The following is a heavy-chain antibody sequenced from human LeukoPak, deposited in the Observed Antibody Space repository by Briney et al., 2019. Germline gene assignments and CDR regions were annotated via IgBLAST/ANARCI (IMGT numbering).Heavy chain of an antibody. CDR3: AGGNGYYGPSTR. J-gene: IGHJ4*02. CDR2: IHYSGST. D-gene: IGHD3-10*01. V-gene: IGHV4-59*01. Sequence: SETLSLTCTVSSDSISSYYWSWIRQPPGKGLEWIGYIHYSGSTNYNPSLKSRVTISVDTSKNQFSLKQSSVTAADTAVYYCAGGNGYYGPSTRWGQGTLVTVSS. CDR1: SDSISSYY.